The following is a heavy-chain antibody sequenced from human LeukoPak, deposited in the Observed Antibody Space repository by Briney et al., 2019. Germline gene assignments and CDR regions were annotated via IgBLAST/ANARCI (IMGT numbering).Heavy chain of an antibody. CDR3: AKKRVITTPDAIDWYFDL. V-gene: IGHV3-64*01. CDR2: ISSNGDNT. Sequence: GGSLRLSCAASGFTFSSYAMHWARQAPGKGLEYVSAISSNGDNTYYANSVKGRFTISRDNSENTLFLQMNNLGAEDTALYYCAKKRVITTPDAIDWYFDLWGRGTLVTVSS. J-gene: IGHJ2*01. D-gene: IGHD1-1*01. CDR1: GFTFSSYA.